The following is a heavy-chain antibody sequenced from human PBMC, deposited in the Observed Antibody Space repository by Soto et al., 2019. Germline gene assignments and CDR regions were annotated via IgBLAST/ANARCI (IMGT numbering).Heavy chain of an antibody. CDR1: GGSSSSYF. V-gene: IGHV4-59*01. Sequence: QVQLQESGPGLLKPSETLSLTCTVSGGSSSSYFYIWVRQPPGKGLEWIGPVYYTGTTDYNPSLTSRVTISVDTSKTQFSLNLSSVTAADTAVYYCARDLAAVPRAFDHGGRGTLVTVSS. J-gene: IGHJ4*02. D-gene: IGHD6-13*01. CDR3: ARDLAAVPRAFDH. CDR2: VYYTGTT.